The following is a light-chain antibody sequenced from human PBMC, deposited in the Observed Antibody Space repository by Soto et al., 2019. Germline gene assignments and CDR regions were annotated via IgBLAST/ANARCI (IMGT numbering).Light chain of an antibody. V-gene: IGKV3-20*01. CDR1: QSVSINS. J-gene: IGKJ2*01. CDR3: QQYGHSPYT. CDR2: DAS. Sequence: EIVLTQSPDTLSLSPGDRATLSCRASQSVSINSLAWDQQQPGQAPRLLIYDASSSATGIPDRFSGSGSGTDSTLAINRLEPEDFAVYECQQYGHSPYTFGQGTNLEIK.